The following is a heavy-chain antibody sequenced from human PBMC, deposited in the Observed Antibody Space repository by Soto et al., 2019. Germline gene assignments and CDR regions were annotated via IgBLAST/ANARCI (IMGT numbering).Heavy chain of an antibody. V-gene: IGHV4-59*01. CDR3: ARDLAAVPRAFDY. D-gene: IGHD6-13*01. J-gene: IGHJ4*02. CDR1: GGSISSYF. CDR2: VYYTGTT. Sequence: PSATLSLTCTVSGGSISSYFYIWVRQPPGKGLEWIGSVYYTGTTDYNPSLKSRVTISVDTSKTQFSLNLRSVTAADTAVYYCARDLAAVPRAFDYWGRGTLVTVSS.